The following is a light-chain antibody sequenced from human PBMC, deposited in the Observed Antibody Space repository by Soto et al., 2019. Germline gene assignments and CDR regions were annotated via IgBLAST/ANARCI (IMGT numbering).Light chain of an antibody. V-gene: IGLV1-47*02. Sequence: QAVVTQPPSASGTPGQRVTISCSGSSSNIETNDIFWHQQLPGSAPKLLIYSNDKRPSGVPDRFSASKSGTSASLAISGLRSEDEAEYFCATWDDSLSGVVFGGGTKLTVL. CDR1: SSNIETND. CDR2: SND. CDR3: ATWDDSLSGVV. J-gene: IGLJ2*01.